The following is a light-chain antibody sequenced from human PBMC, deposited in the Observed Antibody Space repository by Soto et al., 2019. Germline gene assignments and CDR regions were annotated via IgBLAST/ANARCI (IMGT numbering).Light chain of an antibody. J-gene: IGLJ3*02. CDR2: DVT. Sequence: QSALTQPRSVSGSPGQSVTISCTGTSSDVGGSEYVSWYQQRPGKAPKLMIYDVTERPSGVPDRFSGSKSGITASLTISGLQAEDEADYYCCSYAGSYTWVFGGGTKLTVL. CDR1: SSDVGGSEY. V-gene: IGLV2-11*01. CDR3: CSYAGSYTWV.